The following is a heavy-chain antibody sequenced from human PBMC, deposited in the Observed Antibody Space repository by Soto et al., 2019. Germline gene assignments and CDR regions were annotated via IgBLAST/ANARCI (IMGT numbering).Heavy chain of an antibody. V-gene: IGHV4-39*01. Sequence: QLQLQESGPGLVKASETLSLTCTVSGGSISSSSYYWGWIRQPPGKGLEWIGSIYFSGSTFYNPSLKSRVTISEDTSKYQFSLKLNSVTAADTAVYFCARHRRSGGSYYFDYWGQGTLVTVSS. J-gene: IGHJ4*02. CDR3: ARHRRSGGSYYFDY. D-gene: IGHD2-15*01. CDR1: GGSISSSSYY. CDR2: IYFSGST.